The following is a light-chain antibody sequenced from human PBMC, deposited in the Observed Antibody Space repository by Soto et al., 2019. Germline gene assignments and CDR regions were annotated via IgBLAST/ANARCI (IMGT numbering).Light chain of an antibody. Sequence: EIVLTQSPGTLSLSPGERATLSCRASQSVNGNYLTWYQQKPGQAPRLLIYGASTRATGTPDRFSGSGSGTDFTLTITRLEPEDFAVHYCQQYGSSFRYTFGQGTKEEIK. CDR2: GAS. J-gene: IGKJ2*01. V-gene: IGKV3-20*01. CDR1: QSVNGNY. CDR3: QQYGSSFRYT.